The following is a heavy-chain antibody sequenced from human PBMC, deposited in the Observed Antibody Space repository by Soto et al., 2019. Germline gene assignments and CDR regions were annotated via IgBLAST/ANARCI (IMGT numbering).Heavy chain of an antibody. D-gene: IGHD3-22*01. CDR3: ARHYYGSSGFGLYYFDY. CDR2: IYYSGST. Sequence: PSETLSLTCTVPGGSISSSSYYWGWIRQPPGKGLEWIGSIYYSGSTYYNPSLKSRVTISVDTSKNQFSLKLSSVTAADTAVYYCARHYYGSSGFGLYYFDYWGQGTLVTLSS. CDR1: GGSISSSSYY. V-gene: IGHV4-39*01. J-gene: IGHJ4*02.